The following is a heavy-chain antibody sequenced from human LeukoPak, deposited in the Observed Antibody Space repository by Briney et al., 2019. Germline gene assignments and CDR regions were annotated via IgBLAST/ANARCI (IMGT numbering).Heavy chain of an antibody. V-gene: IGHV3-7*01. CDR3: ARSHFGGYGGFDY. CDR2: IKQDGSEK. Sequence: GGSLRLSCAASGFTFSSYWMSWVRQAPGKGLDWVANIKQDGSEKYYVDSVKGRFTISRDNAKNSLYLQMNSLRAEDTAVYYCARSHFGGYGGFDYWGQGTLVTVSS. D-gene: IGHD4-23*01. CDR1: GFTFSSYW. J-gene: IGHJ4*02.